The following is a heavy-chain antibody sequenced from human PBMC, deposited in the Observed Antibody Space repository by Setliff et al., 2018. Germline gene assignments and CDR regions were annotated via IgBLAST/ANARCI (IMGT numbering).Heavy chain of an antibody. Sequence: LRLSCAGSGFNFNSYWMNWVRQVPGKGLVWVSRISPDGSVIDYADSVKGRFTISRDNAKTTLYLQMNSLRVEDTAVYFCARDPRDGSSSPMADNWGQGTLVTVSS. CDR3: ARDPRDGSSSPMADN. CDR2: ISPDGSVI. D-gene: IGHD3-10*01. J-gene: IGHJ4*02. CDR1: GFNFNSYW. V-gene: IGHV3-74*01.